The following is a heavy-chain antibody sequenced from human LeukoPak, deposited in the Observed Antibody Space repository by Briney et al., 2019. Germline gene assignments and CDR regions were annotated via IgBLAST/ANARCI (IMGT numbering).Heavy chain of an antibody. CDR2: IKQDGTG. D-gene: IGHD5-24*01. CDR1: GFTFSNSW. CDR3: ARIGSRDGYTVDY. V-gene: IGHV3-7*01. J-gene: IGHJ4*02. Sequence: GGSLRLSCAASGFTFSNSWISWVRQAPAKGLEWVANIKQDGTGYYVDSVKGRFTISRDNAKNSLYLQMNSLRVEDTAVYYCARIGSRDGYTVDYWGQGTLVTVSS.